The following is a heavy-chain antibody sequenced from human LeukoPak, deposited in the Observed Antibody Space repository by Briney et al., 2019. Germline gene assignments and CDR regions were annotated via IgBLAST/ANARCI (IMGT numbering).Heavy chain of an antibody. Sequence: GASVKVSCKASGYTFTNYGFTWVRQAPGQGLEWVGWVSAYNAHTNYAQKVQGRVTMTTDTSTSTAYMELRSPRSDDTAVYYCASPHLTYYYDSSGYLDYWGQGTLVTVSS. CDR1: GYTFTNYG. D-gene: IGHD3-22*01. CDR3: ASPHLTYYYDSSGYLDY. J-gene: IGHJ4*02. V-gene: IGHV1-18*04. CDR2: VSAYNAHT.